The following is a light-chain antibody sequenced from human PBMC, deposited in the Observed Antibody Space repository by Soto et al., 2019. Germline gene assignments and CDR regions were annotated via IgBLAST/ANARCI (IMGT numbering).Light chain of an antibody. CDR1: QSIFNY. V-gene: IGKV1-39*01. Sequence: DIQMTQSPSSLSASVGDRVTITCRASQSIFNYLNWYQQKPGKAPKLLIFATSNLQSGVPSRFSGSGSGTEVTLTISSLQLEDFATYSCQHSSLAPWTFGQGTKVEIK. CDR3: QHSSLAPWT. J-gene: IGKJ1*01. CDR2: ATS.